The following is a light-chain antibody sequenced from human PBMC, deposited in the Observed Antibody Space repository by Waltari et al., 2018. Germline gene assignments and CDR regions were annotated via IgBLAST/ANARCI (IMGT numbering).Light chain of an antibody. J-gene: IGLJ2*01. CDR3: CSYTSSHTVV. Sequence: QSALTQPASVSGSPGQSITISCTGTSSDVGDYNYVSWYQQHPGKVPKLMIFEVTNRPSWVSNRFSGPKSGNTASLTISGLQAEDEADYYCCSYTSSHTVVFGGGTKLTVL. CDR2: EVT. CDR1: SSDVGDYNY. V-gene: IGLV2-14*01.